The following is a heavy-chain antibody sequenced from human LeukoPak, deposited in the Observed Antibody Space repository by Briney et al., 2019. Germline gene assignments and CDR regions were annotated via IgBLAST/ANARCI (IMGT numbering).Heavy chain of an antibody. J-gene: IGHJ4*02. V-gene: IGHV4-34*01. CDR2: INHSGST. Sequence: SETLSLTCAVYGGSFSGYYWSWIRQPPGKGLEWIGEINHSGSTNYNPSLKSRVTISVDTSKNQFSLKLSSVTAADTAVYYCARDWFGHWWDLDDYWGQGTLVTVSS. CDR1: GGSFSGYY. D-gene: IGHD2-8*02. CDR3: ARDWFGHWWDLDDY.